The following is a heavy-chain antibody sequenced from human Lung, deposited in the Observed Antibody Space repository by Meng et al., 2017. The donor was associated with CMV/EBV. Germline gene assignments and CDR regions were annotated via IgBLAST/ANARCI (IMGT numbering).Heavy chain of an antibody. V-gene: IGHV3-48*04. J-gene: IGHJ6*02. CDR3: AGGVPAAIGYYDFWSGYLYGMDV. CDR1: GFTFGTYT. D-gene: IGHD3-3*01. CDR2: ISTSSSTI. Sequence: SCAASGFTFGTYTMNWVRQAPGKGLEWVSDISTSSSTIYYADSVKGRFTISRDNAKNSLYLQMNSLRAEDTAVYYCAGGVPAAIGYYDFWSGYLYGMDVWGQGTXVT.